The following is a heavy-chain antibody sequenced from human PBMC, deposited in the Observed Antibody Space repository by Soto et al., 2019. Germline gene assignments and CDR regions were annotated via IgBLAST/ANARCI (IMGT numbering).Heavy chain of an antibody. Sequence: QVQLQESGPGLVKPSQTLSLTCTVSGGSISSGGYYWSWIRQHPGKGLEWIGYIYYSGSTYYNPSHKSRVTISVDTSKNQFSLKLSSVTAADTAVYYCARTIQPDDIVEVVAATPSGYFDYWGQGTLVTVSS. CDR3: ARTIQPDDIVEVVAATPSGYFDY. CDR1: GGSISSGGYY. D-gene: IGHD2-15*01. J-gene: IGHJ4*02. V-gene: IGHV4-31*03. CDR2: IYYSGST.